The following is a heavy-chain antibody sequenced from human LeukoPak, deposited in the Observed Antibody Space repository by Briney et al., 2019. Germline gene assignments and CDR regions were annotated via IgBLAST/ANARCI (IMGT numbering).Heavy chain of an antibody. CDR3: ARGLIAGYCSGGSCQYYYYYGMDV. D-gene: IGHD2-15*01. CDR2: IYSGGST. J-gene: IGHJ6*02. Sequence: GGSLRLSCAASGFTFSSNYMSWVRQAPGKGLEWVSVIYSGGSTYYADSVKGRFTISRDNSKNTLYLQMNSLRAEDTAVYYCARGLIAGYCSGGSCQYYYYYGMDVWGQGTTVTVSS. V-gene: IGHV3-66*02. CDR1: GFTFSSNY.